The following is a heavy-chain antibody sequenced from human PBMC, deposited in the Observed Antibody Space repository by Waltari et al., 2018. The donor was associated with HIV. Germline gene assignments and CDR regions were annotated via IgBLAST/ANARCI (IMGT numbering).Heavy chain of an antibody. CDR3: ARHSLGRSWFDP. J-gene: IGHJ5*02. V-gene: IGHV5-51*01. CDR2: IYPDDGDT. Sequence: VQLQRSGAEVIKPRVALKLSRNASGSTSPDFWMAWVRQTPGKGLEGRGIIYPDDGDTRNIPSFEGHVTISADKSTTTAYLQWTSLRASDSGIYYCARHSLGRSWFDPWGQGTLVTVSS. CDR1: GSTSPDFW.